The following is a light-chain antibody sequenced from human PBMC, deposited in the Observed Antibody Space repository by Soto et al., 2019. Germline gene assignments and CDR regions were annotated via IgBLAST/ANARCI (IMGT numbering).Light chain of an antibody. CDR2: KAS. V-gene: IGKV1-5*03. J-gene: IGKJ2*01. CDR3: QQDHTYPYT. Sequence: DIQMTQSPSTLSASVGGRVTISCRASQSIVNLLAWYQQKPGKAPKLLIYKASSLESGVPSRFSGSGSGTEFTLTSSSLQPDDFATYYGQQDHTYPYTFGRGTKLESK. CDR1: QSIVNL.